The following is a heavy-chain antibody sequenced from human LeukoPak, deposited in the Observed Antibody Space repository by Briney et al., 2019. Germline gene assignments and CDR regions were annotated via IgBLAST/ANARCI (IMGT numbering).Heavy chain of an antibody. V-gene: IGHV1-58*01. D-gene: IGHD6-13*01. Sequence: GALVKVSCKASGFTFTSRSAVQWVRQARGQRLEWIGWIVVGSDNTNYAQKFQERVTITRDMSTSTAYMELSSLRSEDTAVYYCAAPYSSTWFDYWGQGTLVTVSS. CDR3: AAPYSSTWFDY. CDR1: GFTFTSRSA. J-gene: IGHJ4*02. CDR2: IVVGSDNT.